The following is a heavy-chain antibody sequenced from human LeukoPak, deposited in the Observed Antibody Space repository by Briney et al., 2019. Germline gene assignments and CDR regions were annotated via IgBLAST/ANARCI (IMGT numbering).Heavy chain of an antibody. CDR3: ARSPPPGAFCY. V-gene: IGHV3-30*03. D-gene: IGHD3-3*01. CDR2: VASDGRNK. Sequence: GGSLRLSCAASGFIFSTSDMHWLRQAPGKGLEWVAHVASDGRNKYYADSVQGRFTGSRDNSKNAVYLQMNSLRADDTAVYYCARSPPPGAFCYWGQGTLVTVSS. J-gene: IGHJ4*02. CDR1: GFIFSTSD.